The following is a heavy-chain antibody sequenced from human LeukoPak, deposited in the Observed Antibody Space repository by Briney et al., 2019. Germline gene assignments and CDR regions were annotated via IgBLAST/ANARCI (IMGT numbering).Heavy chain of an antibody. CDR2: VSGGGAST. D-gene: IGHD2-8*01. Sequence: GGSLRLSCAASGFTFSSYDMPWVRQAPGKGLEWVSSVSGGGASTSYADSVKGRFTISRDNAKNSLYLQMNSLRAEDTAVYYCARDGYCTNGVCEEYYYYGMDVWGQGTTVTVSS. V-gene: IGHV3-23*01. CDR1: GFTFSSYD. CDR3: ARDGYCTNGVCEEYYYYGMDV. J-gene: IGHJ6*02.